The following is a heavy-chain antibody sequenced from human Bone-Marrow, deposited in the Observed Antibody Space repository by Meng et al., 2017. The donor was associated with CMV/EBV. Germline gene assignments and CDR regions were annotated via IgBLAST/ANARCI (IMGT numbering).Heavy chain of an antibody. CDR2: ISSSSSYI. CDR3: ARQQETFWSGYYSRYYYYGMDG. J-gene: IGHJ6*02. V-gene: IGHV3-21*01. CDR1: GFTFSSYS. D-gene: IGHD3-3*01. Sequence: GESLKISCAASGFTFSSYSMNWVRQAPGKGLEWVSSISSSSSYIYYADSVKGRFTISRDNAKNSLYLQMNSLRAEDTAVYYCARQQETFWSGYYSRYYYYGMDGWGQGTTVTVSS.